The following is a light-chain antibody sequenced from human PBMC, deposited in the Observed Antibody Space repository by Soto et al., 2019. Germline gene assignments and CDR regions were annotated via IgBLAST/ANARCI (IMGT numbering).Light chain of an antibody. CDR2: EVS. CDR3: SSYAGSNNFVV. J-gene: IGLJ2*01. Sequence: QSVLTQPPSASGSPGQSVTISCTGTSSDVGGYNYVSWYQQHPGKAPKLMIYEVSKRPSGVPDRVSGSKSGNTASLTVSGLQAEDEAEYSCSSYAGSNNFVVFGGGTQLTVL. V-gene: IGLV2-8*01. CDR1: SSDVGGYNY.